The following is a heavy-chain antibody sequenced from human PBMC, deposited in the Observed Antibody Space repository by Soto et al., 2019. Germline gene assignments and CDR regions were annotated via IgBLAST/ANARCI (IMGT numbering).Heavy chain of an antibody. CDR3: AGQTFTIAAASYGRSNWFDP. CDR2: IYFTGNT. V-gene: IGHV4-39*01. D-gene: IGHD6-25*01. J-gene: IGHJ5*02. Sequence: PSETLSLTCSASGGSITSSSHFWGWVRQPPGKGLEWIGTIYFTGNTYTPSLKSRLTMSIDTSKNEFSLRLNSVTAADTAVYYCAGQTFTIAAASYGRSNWFDPWGPGTLVTVSS. CDR1: GGSITSSSHF.